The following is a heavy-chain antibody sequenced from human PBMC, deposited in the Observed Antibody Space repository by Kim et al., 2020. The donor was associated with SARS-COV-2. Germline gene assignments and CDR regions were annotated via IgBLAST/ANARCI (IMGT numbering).Heavy chain of an antibody. CDR1: GGSISGYY. V-gene: IGHV4-59*13. D-gene: IGHD3-9*01. Sequence: SETLSLTCTVSGGSISGYYWSWIRQPPGKGLEWIGYVHYSGSTNYNPSLSSRLTISKDTSMHQFSLKLNSVTAADTAVYYCGRERTGYAPDAFDVWGPGTMVTVSS. CDR3: GRERTGYAPDAFDV. CDR2: VHYSGST. J-gene: IGHJ3*01.